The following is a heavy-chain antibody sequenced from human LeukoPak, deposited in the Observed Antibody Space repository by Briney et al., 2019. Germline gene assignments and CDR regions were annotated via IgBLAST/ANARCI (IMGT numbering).Heavy chain of an antibody. J-gene: IGHJ4*02. V-gene: IGHV1-2*02. D-gene: IGHD3-22*01. CDR2: INPNSGGT. CDR1: GYTFTGYY. Sequence: ASVKVSCKASGYTFTGYYMHWVRQAPGQGLEWMGWINPNSGGTNYAQKFQGRVTMTRDTSISTAYMELSRLRSDDTAVYYCARVYGYYYDSSGASLIWGQGTLVTVSS. CDR3: ARVYGYYYDSSGASLI.